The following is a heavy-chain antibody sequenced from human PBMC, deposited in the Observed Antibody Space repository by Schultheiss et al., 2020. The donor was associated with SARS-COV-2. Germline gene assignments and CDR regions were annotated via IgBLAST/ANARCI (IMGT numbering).Heavy chain of an antibody. J-gene: IGHJ6*02. Sequence: SETLSLTCAVYGGSFSTYYWAWVRQPPGKGLEWIGEIYHSGSTYYNPSLKSRVTISVDTSKNQFSLKLSSVTAADTAVYYCAKDRVQWLLPKGGYYYYYGMDVWGQGTTVTVSS. CDR1: GGSFSTYY. CDR2: IYHSGST. D-gene: IGHD6-19*01. CDR3: AKDRVQWLLPKGGYYYYYGMDV. V-gene: IGHV4-34*01.